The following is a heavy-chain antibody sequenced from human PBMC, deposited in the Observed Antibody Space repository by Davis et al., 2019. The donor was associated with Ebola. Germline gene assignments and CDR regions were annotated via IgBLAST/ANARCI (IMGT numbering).Heavy chain of an antibody. CDR3: AKPHSQYSGYDRAPFDF. CDR1: DFTFSSHA. CDR2: MSGSGGRT. J-gene: IGHJ4*02. V-gene: IGHV3-23*01. Sequence: PGGSLRLSCAASDFTFSSHAMSWVRQAPGKGLECVSVMSGSGGRTFYAYSVKGRFTISRDNSKNTLYLQMNSLRSEDTAVYYCAKPHSQYSGYDRAPFDFWGQGTLVTVSS. D-gene: IGHD5-12*01.